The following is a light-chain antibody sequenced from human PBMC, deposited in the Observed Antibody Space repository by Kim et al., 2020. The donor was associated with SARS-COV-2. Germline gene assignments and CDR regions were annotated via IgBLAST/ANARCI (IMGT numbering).Light chain of an antibody. CDR2: YDS. CDR1: NIGSKS. V-gene: IGLV3-21*04. J-gene: IGLJ3*02. CDR3: QVWDSSSDHGV. Sequence: YELTQPPSVSVAPGKTARITCGGNNIGSKSVHWYQQKPGQAPVLVIYYDSDRPSGIPERFSGSNSGNTATLTINRVEAGDEADYYCQVWDSSSDHGVFGGGTQLTVL.